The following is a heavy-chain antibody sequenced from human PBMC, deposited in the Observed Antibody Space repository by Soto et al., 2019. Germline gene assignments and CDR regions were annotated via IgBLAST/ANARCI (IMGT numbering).Heavy chain of an antibody. CDR3: ARQGFGQLHGLVDV. D-gene: IGHD3-10*01. V-gene: IGHV4-59*08. CDR2: IHHSGST. Sequence: QVQLQESGPGLVKPSETLSLTCSVSGGSITSHYCSWFRQPPGKGLKWICYIHHSGSTSYTPSLKSRATMSVDTSKNHFSLKVNSVTAADTALYYCARQGFGQLHGLVDVWGPGTTVTVSS. J-gene: IGHJ6*02. CDR1: GGSITSHY.